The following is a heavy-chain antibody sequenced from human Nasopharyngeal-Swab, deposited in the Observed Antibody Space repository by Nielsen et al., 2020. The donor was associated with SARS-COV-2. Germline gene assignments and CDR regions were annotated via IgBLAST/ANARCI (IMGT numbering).Heavy chain of an antibody. J-gene: IGHJ4*02. CDR1: GFTFSSYG. Sequence: GGSLRLSCAASGFTFSSYGMHWVRQAPGKGLEWVAVIWYDGSNKYYADSVKGRFTISRDNSKNTLYLQMNSLRAEDTAVYYCAKSGYSSSSESDYWGQGTLVTVSS. CDR3: AKSGYSSSSESDY. D-gene: IGHD6-6*01. CDR2: IWYDGSNK. V-gene: IGHV3-33*06.